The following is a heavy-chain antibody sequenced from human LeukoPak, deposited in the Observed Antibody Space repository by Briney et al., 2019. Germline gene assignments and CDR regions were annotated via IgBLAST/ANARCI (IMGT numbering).Heavy chain of an antibody. V-gene: IGHV3-7*03. CDR3: ARNNGMDV. CDR1: GFTFNSHW. J-gene: IGHJ6*02. CDR2: VNRDGSET. Sequence: GSLRLSCAASGFTFNSHWMTWVRQVPGRGPEWVANVNRDGSETYYLDSVKGRFTISKDNAKNSLYLQMNSLRAEDTALYHCARNNGMDVWGQGTTVIVSS.